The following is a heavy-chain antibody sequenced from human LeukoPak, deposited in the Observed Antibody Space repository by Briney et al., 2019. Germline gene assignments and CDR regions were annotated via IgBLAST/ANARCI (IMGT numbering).Heavy chain of an antibody. CDR2: VYHSGST. CDR1: GYSINNGYY. V-gene: IGHV4-38-2*02. CDR3: ARADYSSTWSHDYYYMDV. D-gene: IGHD6-13*01. J-gene: IGHJ6*03. Sequence: SETLSLTCTVSGYSINNGYYWGWIRQPPGKGLEWIGSVYHSGSTYYNPSLKSRVTISVDTSKNQFSLKLSSVTAADTAVYYCARADYSSTWSHDYYYMDVWGKGTTVTVSS.